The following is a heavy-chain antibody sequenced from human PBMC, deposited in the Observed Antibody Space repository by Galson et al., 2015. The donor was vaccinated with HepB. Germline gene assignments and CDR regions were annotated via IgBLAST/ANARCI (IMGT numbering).Heavy chain of an antibody. Sequence: SLRLSCAASGITVSSNHMSWVRQAPGKGLEWVSVIFGGVSTYYADSVQGRFTISRDTSANTVYLQMNSLKPEDTAVYFCARPRGIFGPFDYWGQGTLVTVSS. CDR3: ARPRGIFGPFDY. D-gene: IGHD3-3*01. CDR1: GITVSSNH. V-gene: IGHV3-53*01. J-gene: IGHJ4*02. CDR2: IFGGVST.